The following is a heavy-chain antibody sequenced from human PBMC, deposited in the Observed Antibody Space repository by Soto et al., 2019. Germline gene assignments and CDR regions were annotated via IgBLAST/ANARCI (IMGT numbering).Heavy chain of an antibody. Sequence: PGGSLRLSCAASGFTFSTYSMNWVRQAPGKGLEWVSYISSSSSTIFYTDSVKGRFTISRDNSKNTLYLQMNSLRAEDTAVYYCAKSMGDSSSWCFDYWGQGTLVTVSS. CDR2: ISSSSSTI. D-gene: IGHD6-13*01. CDR3: AKSMGDSSSWCFDY. V-gene: IGHV3-48*01. CDR1: GFTFSTYS. J-gene: IGHJ4*02.